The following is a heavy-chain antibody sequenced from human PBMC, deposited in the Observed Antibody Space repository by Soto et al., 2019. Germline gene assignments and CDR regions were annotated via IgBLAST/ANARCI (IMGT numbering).Heavy chain of an antibody. CDR3: ARVGYVFWSGPYYYYYMDV. CDR2: IYYSGST. V-gene: IGHV4-59*01. J-gene: IGHJ6*03. D-gene: IGHD3-3*01. Sequence: SETLSLTCTVSGGSISSYYWSWIRQPPGKGLEWIGYIYYSGSTNYNPSLKSRVTISVDTSKNQFSLKLSSVTAADTAVYYCARVGYVFWSGPYYYYYMDVWGKGTTVTVSS. CDR1: GGSISSYY.